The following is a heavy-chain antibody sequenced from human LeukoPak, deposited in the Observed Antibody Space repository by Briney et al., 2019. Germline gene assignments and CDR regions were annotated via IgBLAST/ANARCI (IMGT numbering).Heavy chain of an antibody. V-gene: IGHV1-46*01. CDR3: VREESGGYFDY. CDR2: IAPSVDTT. CDR1: RFTFTNYL. D-gene: IGHD2-8*02. J-gene: IGHJ4*02. Sequence: ASVKVSCKSSRFTFTNYLLHWVRQAPGQGLEWVGRIAPSVDTTNYAQKFRDRVTMTRDTSTSTVYMELRSLRSEDTAVYSCVREESGGYFDYWGQGTLVSVSS.